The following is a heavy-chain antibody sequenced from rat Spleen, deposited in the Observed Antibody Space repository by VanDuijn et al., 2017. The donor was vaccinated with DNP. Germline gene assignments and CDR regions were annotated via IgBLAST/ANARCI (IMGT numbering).Heavy chain of an antibody. CDR2: IATSGGST. J-gene: IGHJ2*01. V-gene: IGHV5-31*01. CDR3: ARPDY. Sequence: EVQLVESGGDLVQPGRSLKLSCVASGFTFNNYWMTWIRQVPGKGLEWVASIATSGGSTYYPGSVKGRFIISRDNAKNTQYLQMDSLRSEDTATYYCARPDYWGQGVMVTVSS. CDR1: GFTFNNYW.